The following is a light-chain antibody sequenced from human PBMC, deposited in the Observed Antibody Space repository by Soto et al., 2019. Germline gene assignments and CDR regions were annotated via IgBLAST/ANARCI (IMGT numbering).Light chain of an antibody. CDR1: QSVSSSY. CDR3: QQYGSSPVT. CDR2: GAS. J-gene: IGKJ5*01. V-gene: IGKV3-20*01. Sequence: EIVLTQSPGTLSLSPGERATLSCRASQSVSSSYLAWYQQKPGQAPRLLIYGASSRATGIPDRFSGSGSGTDLTLTISRPEPEDFAVYYCQQYGSSPVTFGQGTRLEIK.